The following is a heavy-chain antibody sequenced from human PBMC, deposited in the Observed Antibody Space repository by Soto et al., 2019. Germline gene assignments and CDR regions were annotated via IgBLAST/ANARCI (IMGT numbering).Heavy chain of an antibody. Sequence: QVQLVESGGGVVQPGRSLRLSCAASGFTFSSYAMHWVRQAPGKGLEWVAVISYDGSNKYYADSVKGRFTISRDNSKNTLYPQMKSLSAEDTAVYYCAKDYGDYFADGMDVWGQGTTVTGSS. D-gene: IGHD4-17*01. J-gene: IGHJ6*02. V-gene: IGHV3-30-3*01. CDR3: AKDYGDYFADGMDV. CDR2: ISYDGSNK. CDR1: GFTFSSYA.